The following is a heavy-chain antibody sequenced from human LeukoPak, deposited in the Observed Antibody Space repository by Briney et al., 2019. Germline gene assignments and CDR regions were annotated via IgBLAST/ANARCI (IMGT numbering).Heavy chain of an antibody. Sequence: TGGSLRLSGAASGFTFSSYSMNGGGQGPGKGRGGVSSISSSSSYIYYAASVKGRFTISRDNAKNSLYLQMNTLRAEDTAVYYCAREDRYSSSFYYYYYMDVWGKGTTVTVSS. V-gene: IGHV3-21*01. CDR2: ISSSSSYI. CDR3: AREDRYSSSFYYYYYMDV. J-gene: IGHJ6*03. D-gene: IGHD6-6*01. CDR1: GFTFSSYS.